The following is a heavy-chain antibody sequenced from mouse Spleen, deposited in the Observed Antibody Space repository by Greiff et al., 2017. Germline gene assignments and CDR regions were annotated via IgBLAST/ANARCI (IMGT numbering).Heavy chain of an antibody. CDR1: GYTFTSYW. CDR2: IHPNSGST. Sequence: QVQLQQPGAELVKPGASVKLSCKASGYTFTSYWMHWVKQRPGQGLEWIGMIHPNSGSTNYNEKFKGKATLTAEKSSSTAYMQLSSLTSEDSAVYFCARRRGYGNYENAMDYWGQGTSVPVSS. J-gene: IGHJ4*01. CDR3: ARRRGYGNYENAMDY. D-gene: IGHD2-10*02. V-gene: IGHV1-64*01.